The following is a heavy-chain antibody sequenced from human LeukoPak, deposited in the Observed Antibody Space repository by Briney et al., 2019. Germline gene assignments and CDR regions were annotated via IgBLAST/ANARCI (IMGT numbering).Heavy chain of an antibody. V-gene: IGHV1-8*02. CDR3: ARASRHYYGSRGDY. J-gene: IGHJ4*02. D-gene: IGHD3-10*01. CDR1: GYTFSSFD. Sequence: ASVKVSCKTSGYTFSSFDINWVRQATGQGLEWMGWMNTNSGNTGYAQKFQGRITMTRNISISTAYMELSSLRSEDTAVYYCARASRHYYGSRGDYWGQGTLVTVSS. CDR2: MNTNSGNT.